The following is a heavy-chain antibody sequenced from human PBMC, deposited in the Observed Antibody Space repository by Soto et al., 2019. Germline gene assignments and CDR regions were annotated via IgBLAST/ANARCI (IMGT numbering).Heavy chain of an antibody. V-gene: IGHV1-8*01. D-gene: IGHD1-1*01. J-gene: IGHJ6*02. CDR2: MSPNSGAT. CDR1: GYTFTSYD. Sequence: QVQLVQSGAEVTKPGASVKVSCKSSGYTFTSYDINWVRQATGQWLEWMGWMSPNSGATGYAQKFQGRVTMTRDTSISTAYMELSNLRFEDTAIYYCARGVDAGVDVWGQGSTVTVSS. CDR3: ARGVDAGVDV.